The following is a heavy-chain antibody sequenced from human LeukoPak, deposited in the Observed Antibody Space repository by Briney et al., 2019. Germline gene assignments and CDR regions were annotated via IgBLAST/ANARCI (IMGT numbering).Heavy chain of an antibody. Sequence: GGSLRLSCVASGFTFSNFAMNWVRQAPGKGLEWVSAISGSGDKTHYADSVKGRFTISRDNSKSVLYMQLNNLRLEDTAVYYCGEGHWGRGTLVTVSS. CDR1: GFTFSNFA. V-gene: IGHV3-23*01. CDR2: ISGSGDKT. CDR3: GEGH. J-gene: IGHJ4*02.